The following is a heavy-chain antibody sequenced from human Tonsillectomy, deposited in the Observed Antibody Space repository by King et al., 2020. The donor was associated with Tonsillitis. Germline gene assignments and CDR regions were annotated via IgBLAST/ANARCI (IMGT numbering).Heavy chain of an antibody. Sequence: VQLVESGGGLVQPGGSLRLSCAASGFPFNNYAMSWVRQPPGKGLEWVSAISGSGGSTYYADSGKGRFTIPRDNSKNTQYLPMNSLRVEDTAVYYCAKELGDEVGDGFDIWGQGTMVTVSS. J-gene: IGHJ3*02. D-gene: IGHD1-26*01. CDR1: GFPFNNYA. V-gene: IGHV3-23*04. CDR3: AKELGDEVGDGFDI. CDR2: ISGSGGST.